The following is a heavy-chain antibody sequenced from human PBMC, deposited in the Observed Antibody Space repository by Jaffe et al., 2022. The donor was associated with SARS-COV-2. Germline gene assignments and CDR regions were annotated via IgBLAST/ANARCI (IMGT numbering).Heavy chain of an antibody. CDR3: IRDFRIYDH. Sequence: EVQLVESGGGVVQPGGSLRLSCAASGFTFGNFWMHWVRQAPGKGPMWVSRIYTDGITTNYADSVKGRFTISRDNAKNMVYLQMNNLRAEDTAVYYCIRDFRIYDHWGQGTQVTVSS. CDR1: GFTFGNFW. J-gene: IGHJ5*02. D-gene: IGHD2-15*01. CDR2: IYTDGITT. V-gene: IGHV3-74*01.